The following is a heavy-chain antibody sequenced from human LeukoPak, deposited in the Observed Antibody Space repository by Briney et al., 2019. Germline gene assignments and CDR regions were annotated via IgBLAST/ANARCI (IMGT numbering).Heavy chain of an antibody. CDR2: IWYDGSNK. CDR1: GFTFSSYG. V-gene: IGHV3-33*06. CDR3: AKAGSGCSTTSCFGRQGGNWFDP. D-gene: IGHD2-2*01. J-gene: IGHJ5*02. Sequence: GGSLRLSCAASGFTFSSYGMNWVRQAPGKGLEWVAIIWYDGSNKYYADSVKGRFTISRDNSKNALYLQMNSLRAEDTAVYYCAKAGSGCSTTSCFGRQGGNWFDPWGQGTLVTVSS.